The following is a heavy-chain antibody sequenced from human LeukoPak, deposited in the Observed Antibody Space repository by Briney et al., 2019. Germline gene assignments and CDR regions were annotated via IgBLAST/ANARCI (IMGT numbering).Heavy chain of an antibody. Sequence: PGGSLRLSCAASGFTFSSYWMSWVRQAPGKGLEWVSNIEQDGSEKYYVDSVKGRFTISRDNAKNSLYLQMNSLRAEDTAVYYCARWYDYYDSSGYDAFDIWGQGTMVTVSS. CDR2: IEQDGSEK. D-gene: IGHD3-22*01. V-gene: IGHV3-7*01. CDR1: GFTFSSYW. CDR3: ARWYDYYDSSGYDAFDI. J-gene: IGHJ3*02.